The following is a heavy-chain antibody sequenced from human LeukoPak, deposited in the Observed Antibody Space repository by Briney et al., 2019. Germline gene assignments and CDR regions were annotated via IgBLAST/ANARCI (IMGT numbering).Heavy chain of an antibody. Sequence: SETLSLTCAVYGGSISGYYWSWIRQPPGKGLKWIAEIHHSGSTKYNPSLKSRVAISVDTSKNQFSLKLTSVTAADTAVYYCARGSVGLAAAGTFDYWGQGTLVAVSS. CDR3: ARGSVGLAAAGTFDY. CDR2: IHHSGST. V-gene: IGHV4-34*01. J-gene: IGHJ4*02. D-gene: IGHD6-13*01. CDR1: GGSISGYY.